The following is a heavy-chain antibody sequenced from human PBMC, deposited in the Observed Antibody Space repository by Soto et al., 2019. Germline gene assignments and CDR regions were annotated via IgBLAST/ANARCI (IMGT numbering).Heavy chain of an antibody. CDR1: VYTFTSYG. CDR3: ARGPQYSSSSYFDY. J-gene: IGHJ4*02. V-gene: IGHV1-18*01. CDR2: ISAYNGNT. D-gene: IGHD6-6*01. Sequence: ASVKVSCKASVYTFTSYGISWVRQAPGQGLEWMGWISAYNGNTNYAQKLQGRVTMTTDTSTSTAYMELRSLRSDDTAVYYCARGPQYSSSSYFDYWGQGTLVTVSS.